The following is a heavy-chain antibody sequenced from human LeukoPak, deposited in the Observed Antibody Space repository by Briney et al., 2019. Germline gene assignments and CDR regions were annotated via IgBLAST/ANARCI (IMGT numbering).Heavy chain of an antibody. CDR3: ARGSTYYDILTGYPAYFSRYGMDV. D-gene: IGHD3-9*01. CDR1: GGSFSSYY. V-gene: IGHV4-34*01. J-gene: IGHJ6*04. Sequence: SETLSLTCAVYGGSFSSYYWCWIRQPPGKGLEWVGEINHSGSTNYNPSLKSRVTISVDTSKNQFSLKLSSVTAADTAVYYCARGSTYYDILTGYPAYFSRYGMDVWGKGTTVTVSS. CDR2: INHSGST.